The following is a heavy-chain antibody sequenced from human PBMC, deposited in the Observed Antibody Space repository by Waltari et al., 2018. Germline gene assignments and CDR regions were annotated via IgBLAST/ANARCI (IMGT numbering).Heavy chain of an antibody. CDR1: GYTFTSYG. Sequence: QVQLVQSGAEVKKPGASVKVSCKASGYTFTSYGISWVRQAPGPGLEWMGWIRAYNGNTNYAQKLQGRVTMTTDTSTSTAYMELRSLRSDDTAVYYCARDRYYYGSGSEGDWFDPWGQGTLVTVSS. D-gene: IGHD3-10*01. CDR3: ARDRYYYGSGSEGDWFDP. CDR2: IRAYNGNT. J-gene: IGHJ5*02. V-gene: IGHV1-18*01.